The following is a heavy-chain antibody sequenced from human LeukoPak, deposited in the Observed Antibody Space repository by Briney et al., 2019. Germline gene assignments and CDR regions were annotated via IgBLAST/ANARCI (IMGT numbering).Heavy chain of an antibody. D-gene: IGHD3-10*01. Sequence: SRTLSLTCVISGDSVSSNSAAWNWIRQSPSRGLEWLGRTYYRSKWYSYSAVSVKSRIIINPDTSKNQFSLQLNSVTPEDTAVYYCARGPGALLRWGQGILVTVSS. J-gene: IGHJ4*02. CDR2: TYYRSKWYS. CDR1: GDSVSSNSAA. V-gene: IGHV6-1*01. CDR3: ARGPGALLR.